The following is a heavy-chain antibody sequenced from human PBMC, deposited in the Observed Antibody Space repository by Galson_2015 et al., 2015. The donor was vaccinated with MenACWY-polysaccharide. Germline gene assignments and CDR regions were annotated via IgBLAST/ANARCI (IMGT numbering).Heavy chain of an antibody. CDR3: ARSHIVVVSLDY. CDR1: GGSISSSSYY. J-gene: IGHJ4*02. D-gene: IGHD2-21*01. V-gene: IGHV4-39*07. Sequence: SETLSLTCAVSGGSISSSSYYWGWIRQPPGKGLEWIGSIYYSGSTYYNPSLKSRVTISVDTSKNQFSLKLSSVTAADTAVYYCARSHIVVVSLDYWGQGTLVTVSS. CDR2: IYYSGST.